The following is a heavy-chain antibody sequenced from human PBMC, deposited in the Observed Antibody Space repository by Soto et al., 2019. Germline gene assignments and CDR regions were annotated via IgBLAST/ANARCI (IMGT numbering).Heavy chain of an antibody. V-gene: IGHV3-21*01. CDR2: ISSSSSYI. CDR1: ALTFSSYS. D-gene: IGHD2-2*02. CDR3: ARGGRNPSIVVVPAAIDY. Sequence: GGSLRLSCAPSALTFSSYSINSVRQARGKGLEWVSSISSSSSYIYYADSVKVRFTISRDNAKNSLYLRMNSLRAEDTAVYDCARGGRNPSIVVVPAAIDYWGQGTLVTVSS. J-gene: IGHJ4*02.